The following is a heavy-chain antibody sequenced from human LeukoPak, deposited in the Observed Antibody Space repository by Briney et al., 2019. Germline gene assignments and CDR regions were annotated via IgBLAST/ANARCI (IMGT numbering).Heavy chain of an antibody. Sequence: GGSLRHSCASTGFIHSQYYKNGVGQAPGKGLEWVSYISSSSSYTNYADSVKGRFTISRDNDKNALYLQMNSLRAEDAAVSYCVERERAAINGSHGYWGQGTLVTVSS. CDR2: ISSSSSYT. V-gene: IGHV3-11*03. CDR3: VERERAAINGSHGY. CDR1: GFIHSQYY. D-gene: IGHD2-2*01. J-gene: IGHJ4*02.